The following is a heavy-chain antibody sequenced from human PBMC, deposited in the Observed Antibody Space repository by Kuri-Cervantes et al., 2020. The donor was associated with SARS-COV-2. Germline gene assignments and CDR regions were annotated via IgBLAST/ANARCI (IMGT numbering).Heavy chain of an antibody. CDR3: AKMGIGSSTSCYTEPCKGRDAFDI. CDR1: GFTFSSYG. CDR2: IRYDGSNK. V-gene: IGHV3-30*02. Sequence: GESLTLSCAASGFTFSSYGMHCVRQVPGKGLEWVAFIRYDGSNKYYADSVKGRFTSSRDNSTNTLYLQMNSLRAEDTAVYYCAKMGIGSSTSCYTEPCKGRDAFDIWGQGTMVTVSS. J-gene: IGHJ3*02. D-gene: IGHD2-2*02.